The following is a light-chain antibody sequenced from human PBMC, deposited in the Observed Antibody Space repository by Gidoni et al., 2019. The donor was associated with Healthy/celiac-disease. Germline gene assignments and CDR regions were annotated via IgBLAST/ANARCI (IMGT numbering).Light chain of an antibody. CDR3: QQYDNPPT. Sequence: DIQMTRSPSSLSASVGDRVTITCQASQDISNYLNWYQQKPGKAPKLLIYDASNLETGVPSRFSGSGSGTDFTFTISSLQPEDIATYYCQQYDNPPTFGGGTKVEIK. V-gene: IGKV1-33*01. CDR1: QDISNY. CDR2: DAS. J-gene: IGKJ4*01.